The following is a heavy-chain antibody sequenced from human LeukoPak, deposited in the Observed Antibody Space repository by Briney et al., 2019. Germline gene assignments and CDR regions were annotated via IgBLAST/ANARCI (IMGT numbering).Heavy chain of an antibody. J-gene: IGHJ4*02. CDR2: INPSGGST. V-gene: IGHV1-46*01. CDR1: GYTFTSYY. Sequence: ASVKVSCKASGYTFTSYYMHWVRQAPGQGLEWMGIINPSGGSTSYAQRFQGRVTMTRDTSTSTVYMELSSLRSEDTAVYYCARVEYDSSGYYYFDYWGQGTLVTVSS. CDR3: ARVEYDSSGYYYFDY. D-gene: IGHD3-22*01.